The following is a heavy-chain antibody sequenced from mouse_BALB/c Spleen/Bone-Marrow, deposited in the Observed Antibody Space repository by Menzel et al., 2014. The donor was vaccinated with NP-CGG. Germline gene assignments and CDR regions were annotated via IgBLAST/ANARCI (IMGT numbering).Heavy chain of an antibody. CDR1: GYSITSGYS. J-gene: IGHJ1*01. Sequence: VQLQESGPDLVKPSQSLSITCTVTGYSITSGYSWHWIRQFPGNKLEWMGYIHYXGSTNYNPSLKSRISITRDTSKNXFXXXXXXXXTEDTATYYCARRNYYCNYVWYFDVWGAGTTVTVSS. CDR2: IHYXGST. D-gene: IGHD2-1*01. V-gene: IGHV3-1*02. CDR3: ARRNYYCNYVWYFDV.